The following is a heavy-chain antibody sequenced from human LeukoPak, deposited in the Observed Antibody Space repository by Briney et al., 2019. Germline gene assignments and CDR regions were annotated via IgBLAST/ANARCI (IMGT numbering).Heavy chain of an antibody. CDR2: INAGNGNT. D-gene: IGHD3-10*01. CDR1: GYTFTSYA. Sequence: ASVKVSCKASGYTFTSYAMHWVRQAPGQRLEWMGWINAGNGNTKYSQEFQGRVTITRDTSASTAYMELSSLRSEDTAVYYCARGQGSVLRSGAFDIWGQGTMVTVSS. J-gene: IGHJ3*02. V-gene: IGHV1-3*03. CDR3: ARGQGSVLRSGAFDI.